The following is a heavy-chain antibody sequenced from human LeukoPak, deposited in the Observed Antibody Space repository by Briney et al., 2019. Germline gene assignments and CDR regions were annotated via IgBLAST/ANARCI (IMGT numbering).Heavy chain of an antibody. D-gene: IGHD3-16*01. J-gene: IGHJ6*03. CDR1: GFTFSSYA. V-gene: IGHV3-23*01. CDR3: AKLGGHPLHNYYVGV. CDR2: ILDSGYST. Sequence: WGSLRLSCAASGFTFSSYAMRWVRQAPGKGLEWVSGILDSGYSTYYANSVKGRFTISRDNSNNTQYLQMNSLRAEDTAVYYCAKLGGHPLHNYYVGVWGKGTTVAVSS.